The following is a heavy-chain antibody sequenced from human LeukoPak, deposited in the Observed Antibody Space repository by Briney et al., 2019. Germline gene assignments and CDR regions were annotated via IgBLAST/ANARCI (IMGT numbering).Heavy chain of an antibody. Sequence: SETLSLTCTVSGGSISSYYWSWIRQPPGKGLEWIGYIYYSGSTNYNPSLKSRVTISVETSKNQFSLKLSSVTAADTAVYYCARRAGYSRGGDAFDIWGQGTMVTVSS. J-gene: IGHJ3*02. CDR1: GGSISSYY. D-gene: IGHD6-13*01. V-gene: IGHV4-59*01. CDR3: ARRAGYSRGGDAFDI. CDR2: IYYSGST.